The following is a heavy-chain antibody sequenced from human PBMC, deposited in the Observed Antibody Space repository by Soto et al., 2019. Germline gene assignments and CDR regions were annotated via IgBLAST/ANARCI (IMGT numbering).Heavy chain of an antibody. J-gene: IGHJ5*02. Sequence: GGSLRLSCAASGFTFSSYSMNWVRQAPGKGLEWVSSISSSSSYIYYADSVKGRFTISRDNAKNSLYLQMNSLRAEDTAVYYCARDGSYSNYEQQDWFAPWGQGTLVPVSS. V-gene: IGHV3-21*01. D-gene: IGHD4-4*01. CDR3: ARDGSYSNYEQQDWFAP. CDR2: ISSSSSYI. CDR1: GFTFSSYS.